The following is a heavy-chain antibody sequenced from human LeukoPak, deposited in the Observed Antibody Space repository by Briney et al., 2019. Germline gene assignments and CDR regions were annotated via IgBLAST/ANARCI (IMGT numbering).Heavy chain of an antibody. CDR3: ARHSRRSNWGSGYFDL. D-gene: IGHD7-27*01. J-gene: IGHJ2*01. CDR2: ISAYNGNT. Sequence: ASVKVSCKASGYTFTSYGISWVRQAPGQGLEWMGWISAYNGNTNYAQKLQGRVTMTTDTSTSTAYMELRSLRSDDTAVYYCARHSRRSNWGSGYFDLWGRGTLVTVSS. V-gene: IGHV1-18*01. CDR1: GYTFTSYG.